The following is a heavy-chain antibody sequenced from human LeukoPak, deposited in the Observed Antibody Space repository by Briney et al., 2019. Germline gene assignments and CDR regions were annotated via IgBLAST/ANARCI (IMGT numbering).Heavy chain of an antibody. D-gene: IGHD3-22*01. CDR1: GFSFPDYY. Sequence: GGSLRLSCAASGFSFPDYYMSWIRQAPGEGLEGVSYISSRATTIYYADSVKGRFTISRDNAKNSLYLQMNKLRAEDTAVYYCARDCGYHYSAFVDSWGLGILVTVSS. CDR3: ARDCGYHYSAFVDS. V-gene: IGHV3-11*01. CDR2: ISSRATTI. J-gene: IGHJ4*02.